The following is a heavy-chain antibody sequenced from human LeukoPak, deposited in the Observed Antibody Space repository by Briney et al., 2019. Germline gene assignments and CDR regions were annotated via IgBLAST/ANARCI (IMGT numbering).Heavy chain of an antibody. CDR3: ARARDRVLLWFGEIYY. Sequence: SETLSLTCAVYGGSFSGYYWSWIRQPPGKGLEWIGEINHSGSTNYNPSLKSRVTISVDTSKNQFSLKLSSVTAADTAVYYCARARDRVLLWFGEIYYWGQGTLVTVSS. D-gene: IGHD3-10*01. J-gene: IGHJ4*02. V-gene: IGHV4-34*01. CDR1: GGSFSGYY. CDR2: INHSGST.